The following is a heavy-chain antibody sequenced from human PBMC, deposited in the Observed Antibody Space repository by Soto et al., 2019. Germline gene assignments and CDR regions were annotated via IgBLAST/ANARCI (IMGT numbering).Heavy chain of an antibody. V-gene: IGHV4-34*01. D-gene: IGHD3-9*01. CDR1: GGSFSGYY. J-gene: IGHJ6*04. CDR3: ARDRTYYDILTGFVRMDV. CDR2: INHSGST. Sequence: SETLSLTCAVYGGSFSGYYWSWIRQPPGKGLEWIGEINHSGSTNYNPSLKSRVTISVDTSKNQFSLKLSSVTAADTAVYYCARDRTYYDILTGFVRMDVWGKGTTVTVSS.